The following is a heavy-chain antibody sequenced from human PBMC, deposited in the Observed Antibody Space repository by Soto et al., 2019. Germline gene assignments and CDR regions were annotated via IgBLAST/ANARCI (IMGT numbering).Heavy chain of an antibody. D-gene: IGHD3-10*01. CDR1: GGSISSYY. Sequence: QVQLQESGPGLVKPSETLSLTCTVSGGSISSYYWSWIRQPAGKGLEWIGRIYTSGSTNYNPSLKSRLTLSVDTSKNQFSLKLSSVTAADTAVYYCARHPLGGSGPRSWFDPWGQGTLVTVSS. V-gene: IGHV4-4*07. J-gene: IGHJ5*02. CDR2: IYTSGST. CDR3: ARHPLGGSGPRSWFDP.